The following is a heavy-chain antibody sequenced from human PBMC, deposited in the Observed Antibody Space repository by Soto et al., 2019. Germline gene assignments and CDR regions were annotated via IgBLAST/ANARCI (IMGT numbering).Heavy chain of an antibody. CDR2: IIPIFGTA. V-gene: IGHV1-69*13. CDR1: GGTFSSYA. D-gene: IGHD3-3*01. CDR3: AAVRGLLEYLAI. Sequence: SVKVSCKASGGTFSSYAISWVRQAPGQGLEWMGGIIPIFGTANYAQKFQGRVTITADESTSTAYMELSSLRSEDTAVYYCAAVRGLLEYLAIWGQGTLVTVSS. J-gene: IGHJ4*02.